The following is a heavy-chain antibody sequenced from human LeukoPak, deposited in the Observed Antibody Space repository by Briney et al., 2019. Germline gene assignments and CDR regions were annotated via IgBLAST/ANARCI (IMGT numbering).Heavy chain of an antibody. CDR3: ARETILAVAGDF. D-gene: IGHD6-19*01. Sequence: PGGSLRLSCVASGFTFSTHWVSWVRQAPGKGLEWVANIKEDGSTTDYVDSVKGRFTISRDNAKNSLYLQMNSLRADDTAVYYCARETILAVAGDFWGQGTLVTVSS. J-gene: IGHJ4*02. CDR1: GFTFSTHW. CDR2: IKEDGSTT. V-gene: IGHV3-7*01.